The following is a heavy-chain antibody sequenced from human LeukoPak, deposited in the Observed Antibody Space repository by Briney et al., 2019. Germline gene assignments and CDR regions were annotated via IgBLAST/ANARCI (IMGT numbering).Heavy chain of an antibody. D-gene: IGHD2-15*01. CDR3: ARAIVVVVAATGWFDP. J-gene: IGHJ5*02. V-gene: IGHV4-39*01. Sequence: SETLSLTCTVSGGAISRSTLYWGWIRQPPGKGLEWIGSIYYAGSTYYNSSLKSRVTISVDTSKNQFSLRMSFVSAADTAVYYCARAIVVVVAATGWFDPWGQGTLVTVSS. CDR1: GGAISRSTLY. CDR2: IYYAGST.